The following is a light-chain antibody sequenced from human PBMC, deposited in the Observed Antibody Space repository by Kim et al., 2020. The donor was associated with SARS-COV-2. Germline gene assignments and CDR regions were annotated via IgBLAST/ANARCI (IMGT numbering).Light chain of an antibody. CDR2: AVS. J-gene: IGKJ2*01. CDR1: QDVNIY. Sequence: SASVRDRVTTTCRASQDVNIYLRLSQQNPGRAHKPLLYAVSSVLWGLPSRFSGSGSDTDFTLTLSSLQAEDFATYYCQQTYSTPYTFGKGTKLEI. V-gene: IGKV1-39*01. CDR3: QQTYSTPYT.